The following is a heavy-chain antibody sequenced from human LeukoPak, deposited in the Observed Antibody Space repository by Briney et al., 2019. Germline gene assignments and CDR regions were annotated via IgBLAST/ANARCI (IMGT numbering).Heavy chain of an antibody. CDR3: ARVGDFWSGSPAGGEDYYYYYMDV. Sequence: ASVKVSCKASGYTFTGYYMHWVRQAPGQGLEWMGWINPNSGGTNYAQKFQGRVTMTRDTSISTAYMELSRLRSDDTAVYYCARVGDFWSGSPAGGEDYYYYYMDVWGKGTTVTVSS. CDR2: INPNSGGT. D-gene: IGHD3-3*01. CDR1: GYTFTGYY. J-gene: IGHJ6*03. V-gene: IGHV1-2*02.